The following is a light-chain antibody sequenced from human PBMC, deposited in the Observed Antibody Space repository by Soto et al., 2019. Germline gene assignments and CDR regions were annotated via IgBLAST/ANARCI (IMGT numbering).Light chain of an antibody. CDR3: QQYDTWWT. J-gene: IGKJ1*01. CDR1: QNVTRS. CDR2: DAS. V-gene: IGKV3-15*01. Sequence: EIVVTQSPATLSVSPGDRATLSCTASQNVTRSLAWYQQKPGQTPRLLIYDASSRAAGIPDRFNGGGSGAEFTLTIRSLQSEGFGLYLCQQYDTWWTFGQGTRV.